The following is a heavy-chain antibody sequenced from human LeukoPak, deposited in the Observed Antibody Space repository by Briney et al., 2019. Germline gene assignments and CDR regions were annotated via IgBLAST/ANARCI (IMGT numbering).Heavy chain of an antibody. J-gene: IGHJ6*02. CDR1: GFTFTNYN. CDR3: ARALWSGLVYYGMDV. Sequence: GGSLKLSCAASGFTFTNYNFYWVRQAPGRGLEWVSSISSTSSYIYYADSMKGRFTISRDNAKNSLYLQMNSLRAEDTAVYYCARALWSGLVYYGMDVWGQGTTVTVSS. D-gene: IGHD3-10*01. V-gene: IGHV3-21*06. CDR2: ISSTSSYI.